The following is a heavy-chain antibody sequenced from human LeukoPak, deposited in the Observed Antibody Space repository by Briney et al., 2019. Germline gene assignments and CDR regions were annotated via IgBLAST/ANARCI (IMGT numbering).Heavy chain of an antibody. J-gene: IGHJ4*02. Sequence: GGSLRLSCAASGFIFSTYGLSWVRQAPGKGLEWVSGITGSGGTTYYADSVKGRFTISRDNSKNTLYLQMNSPRAEDTAAYYCAKDGNWARFENWGQGTLVTVSS. CDR3: AKDGNWARFEN. V-gene: IGHV3-23*01. CDR2: ITGSGGTT. D-gene: IGHD7-27*01. CDR1: GFIFSTYG.